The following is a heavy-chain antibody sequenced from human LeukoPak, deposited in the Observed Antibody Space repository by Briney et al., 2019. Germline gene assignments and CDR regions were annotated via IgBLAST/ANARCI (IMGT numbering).Heavy chain of an antibody. CDR3: ARGFPNGFGEPGWFDP. V-gene: IGHV4-30-2*01. CDR1: GGSISSGGYS. J-gene: IGHJ5*02. Sequence: PSETLSLTCAVSGGSISSGGYSWSWIRQPPGKGLEWIGYIYHSGSTYYNPSLKSRVTISVDRSKNQFSLKLSSVTAADTAVYYCARGFPNGFGEPGWFDPWGQGTLVTVSS. CDR2: IYHSGST. D-gene: IGHD3-10*01.